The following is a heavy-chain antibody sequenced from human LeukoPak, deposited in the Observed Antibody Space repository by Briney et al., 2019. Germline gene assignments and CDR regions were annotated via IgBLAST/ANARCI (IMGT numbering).Heavy chain of an antibody. J-gene: IGHJ4*02. Sequence: SETLSLTCTVSGDSISSSSYYWGWIRQPPGKGLEWIASIYSSVTYYNPSLKSRVTISVDTSKNQFSLNLSSVTAADTAVYYCASRPFLWGFAYWGQGTLVTVSS. CDR1: GDSISSSSYY. CDR3: ASRPFLWGFAY. V-gene: IGHV4-39*01. CDR2: IYSSVT. D-gene: IGHD3-16*01.